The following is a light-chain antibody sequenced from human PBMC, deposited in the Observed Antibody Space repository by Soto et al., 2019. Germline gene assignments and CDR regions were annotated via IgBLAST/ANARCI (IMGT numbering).Light chain of an antibody. CDR1: QSVSSY. V-gene: IGKV3-11*01. Sequence: EIVLTQSPSTLSSSAGERATLSCSASQSVSSYLAWYQQKPGKAPRLLIYDASNRATGIPARFRCSGSGTDSAFTISSREPEDFAVYYCQQRSNWPPEFTFGPGTKVDIK. CDR2: DAS. CDR3: QQRSNWPPEFT. J-gene: IGKJ3*01.